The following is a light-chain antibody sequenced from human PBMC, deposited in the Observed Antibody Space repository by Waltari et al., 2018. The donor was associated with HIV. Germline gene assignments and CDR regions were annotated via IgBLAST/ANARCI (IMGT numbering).Light chain of an antibody. CDR2: EVT. V-gene: IGLV2-18*02. Sequence: QSALTQPPSVSGSPGQSVTLSCTGSSSDVGRHNRVSWYPPPAGTAPNCFIYEVTYRPSCVPDRLSGSKAGNTASLTISGLQAEDEADYYCSSYTSSSTYVFGTGTRVTVL. J-gene: IGLJ1*01. CDR1: SSDVGRHNR. CDR3: SSYTSSSTYV.